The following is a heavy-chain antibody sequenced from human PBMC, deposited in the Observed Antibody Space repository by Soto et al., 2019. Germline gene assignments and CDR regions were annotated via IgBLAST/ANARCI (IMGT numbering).Heavy chain of an antibody. V-gene: IGHV3-11*06. J-gene: IGHJ4*02. Sequence: SIKISCAASGVSFCDFYMTWVRQAPGKGLEWLSYISINSNHKEYGDSVKGRHTISRDNAKNSLYLQMNSLRADDTAVYYCVRGGGGGQFDYWGQGTLVTVSS. CDR2: ISINSNHK. CDR1: GVSFCDFY. D-gene: IGHD2-21*01. CDR3: VRGGGGGQFDY.